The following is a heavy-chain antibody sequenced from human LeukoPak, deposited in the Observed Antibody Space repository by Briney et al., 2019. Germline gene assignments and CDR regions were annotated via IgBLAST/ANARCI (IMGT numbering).Heavy chain of an antibody. CDR3: VKDWTYIFED. V-gene: IGHV3-48*01. J-gene: IGHJ4*02. Sequence: GGSLTLSCAASGFAFNTYSMNWVRQAPGKGLEWISYISSINSGEYYADSVKGRFSISRDNAKNSLSLQMNSLRVEDTAVYYCVKDWTYIFEDWGQGTLVTVSS. CDR2: ISSINSGE. D-gene: IGHD3/OR15-3a*01. CDR1: GFAFNTYS.